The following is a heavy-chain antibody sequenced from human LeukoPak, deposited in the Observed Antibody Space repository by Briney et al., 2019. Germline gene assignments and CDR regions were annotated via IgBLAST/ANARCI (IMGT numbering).Heavy chain of an antibody. Sequence: PSETLSLTCAVYGGSFSGYYWNWIRQSPGRGLEWIGEINHSGITNYNPSLKSRVTISVDTSKNQFSLKLSSVTAADTAVYYCAIDFVVATETATALWGQGTLVTVSS. D-gene: IGHD2-21*02. CDR2: INHSGIT. J-gene: IGHJ4*02. CDR3: AIDFVVATETATAL. CDR1: GGSFSGYY. V-gene: IGHV4-34*01.